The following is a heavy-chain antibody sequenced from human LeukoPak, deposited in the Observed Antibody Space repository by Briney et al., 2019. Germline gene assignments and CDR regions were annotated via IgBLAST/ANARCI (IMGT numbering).Heavy chain of an antibody. CDR2: ISGSAGST. D-gene: IGHD6-13*01. CDR3: AKVLIAAAGPLDY. J-gene: IGHJ4*02. Sequence: GGSLRLSCAASGFTLSSYATSWVRQAPGKGLEWVSAISGSAGSTYYADSVKGRFTISRDNSKNTLYLQMNSLRAEDTAVYYCAKVLIAAAGPLDYWGQGTLVTVSS. CDR1: GFTLSSYA. V-gene: IGHV3-23*01.